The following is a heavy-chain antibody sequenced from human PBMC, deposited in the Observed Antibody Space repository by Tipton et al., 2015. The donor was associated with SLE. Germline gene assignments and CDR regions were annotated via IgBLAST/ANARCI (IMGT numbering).Heavy chain of an antibody. CDR3: AKDGGYFDD. Sequence: LSLTCAASGFIFGDYAMHWVRQAPGKGLEWVSGISWNSGSIDYADSVKGRFTISRDNAKNSLYLQMNSLRAEDTALYYCAKDGGYFDDWGQGTLVTVSS. J-gene: IGHJ4*02. D-gene: IGHD3-16*01. CDR1: GFIFGDYA. CDR2: ISWNSGSI. V-gene: IGHV3-9*01.